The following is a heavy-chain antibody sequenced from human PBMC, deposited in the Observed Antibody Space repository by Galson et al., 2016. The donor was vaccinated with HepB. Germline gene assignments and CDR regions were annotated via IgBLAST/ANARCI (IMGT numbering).Heavy chain of an antibody. CDR1: GFTFGTYG. Sequence: SLRLSCAGSGFTFGTYGMHWVRQAPGKGLEWVALIWSDGSNKYYSDSVKGRFTISRDNSKKTLSLQMNSLRVEDTAVYYCARDQAIIVAQDWYFDLWGRGTLVTVSS. CDR3: ARDQAIIVAQDWYFDL. V-gene: IGHV3-33*01. J-gene: IGHJ2*01. D-gene: IGHD5-12*01. CDR2: IWSDGSNK.